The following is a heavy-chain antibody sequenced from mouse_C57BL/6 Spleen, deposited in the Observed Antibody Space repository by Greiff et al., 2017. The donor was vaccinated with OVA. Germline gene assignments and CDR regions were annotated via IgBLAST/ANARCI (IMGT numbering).Heavy chain of an antibody. Sequence: QVQLQQSGPELVKPGASVKISCKASGYAFSSSWMNWVKQRPGKGLEWIGRIYPGDGDTNYNGKFKGKATLTADKSSSTAYMQLSSLTSEDSAVYFCARGGYSNFHAMDYWGQGTSVTVSS. CDR1: GYAFSSSW. CDR3: ARGGYSNFHAMDY. J-gene: IGHJ4*01. D-gene: IGHD2-5*01. CDR2: IYPGDGDT. V-gene: IGHV1-82*01.